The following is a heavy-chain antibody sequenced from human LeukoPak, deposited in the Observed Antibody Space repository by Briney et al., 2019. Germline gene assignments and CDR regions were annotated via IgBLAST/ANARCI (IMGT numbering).Heavy chain of an antibody. CDR3: ARHIRYSRGPARD. CDR1: GGSISSSNW. D-gene: IGHD6-13*01. V-gene: IGHV4-4*02. CDR2: IYHSGST. Sequence: SETLSLTCAVSGGSISSSNWWSWVRQPPGKGLEWIGEIYHSGSTNYNPSLKSRVTISVDKSKNQFSLKLSSVTAADTAVYYCARHIRYSRGPARDWGQGTLVTVSS. J-gene: IGHJ4*02.